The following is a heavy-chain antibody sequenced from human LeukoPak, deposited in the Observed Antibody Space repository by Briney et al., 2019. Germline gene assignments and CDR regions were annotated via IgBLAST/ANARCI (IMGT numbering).Heavy chain of an antibody. J-gene: IGHJ4*02. CDR1: GFTFSGYP. CDR3: ARVPGGLEWADFDY. D-gene: IGHD3-3*01. CDR2: ISSSSSDI. Sequence: GGSLRLSCAASGFTFSGYPMNWVRQAPGQGLEWVSSISSSSSDISYADSVKGRFTISRDNAKNSLYLQMNSLRAEDTAVYYCARVPGGLEWADFDYWGQGTLVTVSS. V-gene: IGHV3-21*01.